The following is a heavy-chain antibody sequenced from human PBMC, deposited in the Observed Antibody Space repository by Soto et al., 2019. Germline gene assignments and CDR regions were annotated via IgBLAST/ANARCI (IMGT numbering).Heavy chain of an antibody. CDR3: ARGEYYGSGNYFDY. Sequence: ETLSLTCAVSGHSISSGYYWGWIRQPPGKGLEWIGSFYHSGSTYYNPSLKSRVTISVDTSKNQFSLKLSSVTAADTAVYYCARGEYYGSGNYFDYWGQGTLVTVSS. CDR1: GHSISSGYY. CDR2: FYHSGST. V-gene: IGHV4-38-2*01. D-gene: IGHD3-10*01. J-gene: IGHJ4*02.